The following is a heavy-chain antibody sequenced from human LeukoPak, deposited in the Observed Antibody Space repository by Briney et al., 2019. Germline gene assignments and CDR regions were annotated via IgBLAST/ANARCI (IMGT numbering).Heavy chain of an antibody. J-gene: IGHJ4*02. V-gene: IGHV1-46*01. CDR1: GGTFSSYA. D-gene: IGHD3-3*01. Sequence: ASVKVSCKASGGTFSSYAISWVRQAPGQGLEWVGIINPSDGRTNYPQKFQGRVTMTSDMSTSTAYMELSSLRSEDTAVYYCTREIGVVSSFDFWSGYFDYWGQGTLVTVSS. CDR2: INPSDGRT. CDR3: TREIGVVSSFDFWSGYFDY.